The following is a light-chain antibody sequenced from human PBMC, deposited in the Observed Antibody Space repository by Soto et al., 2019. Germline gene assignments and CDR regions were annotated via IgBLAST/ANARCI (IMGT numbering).Light chain of an antibody. J-gene: IGKJ1*01. Sequence: EIVMVQSPATLSASPGERATLSCRASQSVGSNLVWYQKQPGQAPRLLIYGASTRATGIPARLSGSGSGTDFTLTISSLQSEDFAIYYCQNYNSWSRWTFGKGTKVEIK. CDR3: QNYNSWSRWT. V-gene: IGKV3-15*01. CDR1: QSVGSN. CDR2: GAS.